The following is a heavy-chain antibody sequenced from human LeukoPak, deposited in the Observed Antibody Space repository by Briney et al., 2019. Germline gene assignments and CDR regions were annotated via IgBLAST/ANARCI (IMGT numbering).Heavy chain of an antibody. D-gene: IGHD3-16*01. CDR2: ISSSGSTI. J-gene: IGHJ5*01. V-gene: IGHV3-48*03. CDR1: GFTFSSDE. CDR3: ARESITWFDS. Sequence: PGGSLRLSCAASGFTFSSDEMNWVRQAPGKGLEWVSYISSSGSTIYYADSVKGRFTISRDNAKNSLYLQMNSLRAEDTAVYYCARESITWFDSGGQGTLVTVSS.